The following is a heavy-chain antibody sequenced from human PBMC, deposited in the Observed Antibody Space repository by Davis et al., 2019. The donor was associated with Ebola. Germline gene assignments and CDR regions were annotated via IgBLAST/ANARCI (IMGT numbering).Heavy chain of an antibody. CDR2: ISYDGSNK. D-gene: IGHD2-8*02. J-gene: IGHJ6*02. CDR1: GFTFSSYW. V-gene: IGHV3-30*18. Sequence: GGSLRLSCAASGFTFSSYWMSWVRQAPGKGLEWVAVISYDGSNKYYADSVKGRFTISRDNSKNTLYLQMNSLRAEDTAVYYCAKGGGVLRIHYYYYYGMDVWGQGTTVTVSS. CDR3: AKGGGVLRIHYYYYYGMDV.